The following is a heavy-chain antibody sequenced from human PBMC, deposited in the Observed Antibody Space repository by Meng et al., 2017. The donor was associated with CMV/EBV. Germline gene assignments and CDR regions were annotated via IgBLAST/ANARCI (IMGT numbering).Heavy chain of an antibody. CDR1: GYTFTSYG. V-gene: IGHV1-18*01. CDR3: ATDILTHFDY. J-gene: IGHJ4*02. Sequence: QVQRGQAGAEAKTPGASVKVSCKASGYTFTSYGISWVRQAPGQGLEWMGWISAYNGNTNYAQKLQGRVTMTTDTSTSTAYMELRSLRSDDTAVYYCATDILTHFDYWGQGTLVTVSS. D-gene: IGHD3-9*01. CDR2: ISAYNGNT.